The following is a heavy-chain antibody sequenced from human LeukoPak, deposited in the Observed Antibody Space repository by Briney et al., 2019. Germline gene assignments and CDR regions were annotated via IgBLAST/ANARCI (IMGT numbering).Heavy chain of an antibody. V-gene: IGHV4-30-2*01. CDR1: GGSISSSNYY. D-gene: IGHD6-13*01. CDR3: ARASSSWSPFDY. J-gene: IGHJ4*02. CDR2: IYHSGTT. Sequence: SETLSLTCTVSGGSISSSNYYWSWIRQPPGKGLEWIGYIYHSGTTYYNPSLKSRVTISVDRSKNQFSLKLSSVTAADTAVYYCARASSSWSPFDYWGQGTLVTVSS.